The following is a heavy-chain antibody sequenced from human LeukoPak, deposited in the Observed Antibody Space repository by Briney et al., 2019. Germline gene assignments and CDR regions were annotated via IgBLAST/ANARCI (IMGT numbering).Heavy chain of an antibody. CDR3: ARSVRRGWFDP. J-gene: IGHJ5*02. V-gene: IGHV3-30*01. D-gene: IGHD1-14*01. Sequence: GGSLRLSCAASGFTFSNYAIHWVRQAPGEGLEWVGVISYDGSDKWYGDAVKGRFTISRDESKNTVDLQMNSLRREDTAVYYCARSVRRGWFDPWGQGTLVIVSS. CDR1: GFTFSNYA. CDR2: ISYDGSDK.